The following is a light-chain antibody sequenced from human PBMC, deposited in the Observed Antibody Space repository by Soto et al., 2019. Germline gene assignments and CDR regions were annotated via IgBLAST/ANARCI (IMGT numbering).Light chain of an antibody. CDR2: DVS. CDR3: SSYTSSSTPYV. J-gene: IGLJ1*01. V-gene: IGLV2-14*01. CDR1: SSEFGGYNY. Sequence: QSVLTQPASVSGSPGQSITLSCPGTSSEFGGYNYVSWYQQHPGKAPKLMIYDVSNRPSGVSNRFSGSKSGNTASLTISGLQAEDEADYYCSSYTSSSTPYVFGTGTKVPVL.